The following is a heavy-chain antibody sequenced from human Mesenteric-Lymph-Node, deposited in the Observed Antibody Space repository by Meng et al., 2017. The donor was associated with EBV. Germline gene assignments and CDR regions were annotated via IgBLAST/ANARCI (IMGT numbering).Heavy chain of an antibody. J-gene: IGHJ4*02. CDR1: GYMFSKYG. V-gene: IGHV1-18*01. Sequence: QVQLVQSWAGVKGPGAEVRVSCKASGYMFSKYGVAWLRQAPRQGLEWMGWISAEYGYRIYAQKFQGRVTMTTDTSTNTAYMELRSLRSDDTAVYYCARAHYYGSGSYHQSDYWGQGTLVTVSS. CDR3: ARAHYYGSGSYHQSDY. D-gene: IGHD3-10*01. CDR2: ISAEYGYR.